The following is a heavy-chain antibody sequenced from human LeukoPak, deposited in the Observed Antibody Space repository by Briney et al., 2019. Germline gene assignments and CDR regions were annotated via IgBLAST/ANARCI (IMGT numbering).Heavy chain of an antibody. V-gene: IGHV4-59*01. D-gene: IGHD3-22*01. CDR3: ARRGSSGYYDYFDY. CDR1: GGSISPYY. Sequence: PSETLSLTCTVSGGSISPYYWSWIRQPPGKGLEWIGYIYNSGSTNYNPSLKSRVTISVDTSKSQFSLKLNSVTAADTAVYYCARRGSSGYYDYFDYWGQGTLVTVSS. J-gene: IGHJ4*02. CDR2: IYNSGST.